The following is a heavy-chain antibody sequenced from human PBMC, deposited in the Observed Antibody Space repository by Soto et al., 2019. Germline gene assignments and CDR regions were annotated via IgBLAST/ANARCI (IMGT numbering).Heavy chain of an antibody. J-gene: IGHJ6*03. D-gene: IGHD2-8*01. CDR3: ARVGYCTNGVCYAYHYYYMDV. CDR1: GYTFTSYG. V-gene: IGHV1-18*01. CDR2: ISAYNGNT. Sequence: ASVKVSCKASGYTFTSYGISWVRQAPGQGLEWMGWISAYNGNTNYAQKLQGRVTMTTDTSTSTAYMELRSLRSDDTAVYYCARVGYCTNGVCYAYHYYYMDVWGKGTTVTVSS.